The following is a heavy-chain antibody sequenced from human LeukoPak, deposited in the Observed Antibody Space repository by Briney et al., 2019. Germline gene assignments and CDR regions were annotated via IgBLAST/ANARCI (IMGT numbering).Heavy chain of an antibody. Sequence: GGSLRLSCAASGFTFSDYYMSWIRQAPGKGLEWVSYISSSGSTIYYADSVKGRSIISRDNAKNSLYLQMNSLRAEDTAVYYCARDTLTTVVPRDYYYMDVWGKGTTVTVSS. CDR3: ARDTLTTVVPRDYYYMDV. V-gene: IGHV3-11*01. CDR1: GFTFSDYY. D-gene: IGHD4-23*01. CDR2: ISSSGSTI. J-gene: IGHJ6*03.